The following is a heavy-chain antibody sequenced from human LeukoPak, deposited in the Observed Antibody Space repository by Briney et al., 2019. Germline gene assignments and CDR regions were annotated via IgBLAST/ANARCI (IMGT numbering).Heavy chain of an antibody. V-gene: IGHV1-69*04. CDR2: IIPILGIA. D-gene: IGHD2-2*01. Sequence: SVKVSCKASGGTFSSYAISWVRQAPGQGLEWMGRIIPILGIANYAQKFQGRVTITADKSTSTAYMELSSLRSEDTAVYCCARGGVVPAAIDYWGQGTLVTVSS. CDR1: GGTFSSYA. J-gene: IGHJ4*02. CDR3: ARGGVVPAAIDY.